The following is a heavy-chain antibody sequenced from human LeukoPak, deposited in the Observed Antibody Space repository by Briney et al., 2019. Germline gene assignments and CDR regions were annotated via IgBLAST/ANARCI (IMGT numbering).Heavy chain of an antibody. Sequence: ASVKVSCKVSGYTLTELSMHWARQAPGKGLEWMGGFDPEDGETIYAQKFQGRVTMTEDTSTDTAYMELSSLRSEDTAVYYCATDRWASGYFDYWGQGTLVTVSS. CDR2: FDPEDGET. V-gene: IGHV1-24*01. CDR3: ATDRWASGYFDY. CDR1: GYTLTELS. J-gene: IGHJ4*02. D-gene: IGHD2-15*01.